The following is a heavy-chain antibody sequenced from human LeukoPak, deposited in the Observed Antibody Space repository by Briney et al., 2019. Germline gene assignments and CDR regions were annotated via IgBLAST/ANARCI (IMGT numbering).Heavy chain of an antibody. CDR2: ISSLSGTI. CDR3: AKDYYYGSGSLDY. J-gene: IGHJ4*02. V-gene: IGHV3-48*04. Sequence: GGSLRLSCAASGFIFSSYSMNWVRQAPGEGLEWVSYISSLSGTIYYADSVKGRFTISRDNSKNSLYLQMNSLRTEDTALYYCAKDYYYGSGSLDYWGQGTLVTVSS. CDR1: GFIFSSYS. D-gene: IGHD3-10*01.